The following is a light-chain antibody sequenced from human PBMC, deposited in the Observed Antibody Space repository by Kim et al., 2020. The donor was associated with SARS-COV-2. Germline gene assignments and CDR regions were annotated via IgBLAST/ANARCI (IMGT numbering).Light chain of an antibody. J-gene: IGKJ4*01. Sequence: SPGERATLSCRASQSVSDRYVAWYQQRPGQAPRLIIYGASYRATGIPDRFSGSGSGTDYTLTISRLEPEDFAVFYCQQYGSPPLTFGGGTKVDIK. V-gene: IGKV3-20*01. CDR1: QSVSDRY. CDR3: QQYGSPPLT. CDR2: GAS.